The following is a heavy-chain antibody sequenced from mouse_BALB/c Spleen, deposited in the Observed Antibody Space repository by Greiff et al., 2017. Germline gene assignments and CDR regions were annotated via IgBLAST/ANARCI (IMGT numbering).Heavy chain of an antibody. V-gene: IGHV1-67*01. Sequence: VQLKQSGPELVRPGVSVKISCKGSGYTFTDYAMHWVKQSHAKSLEWIGVISTYSGNTNYNQKFKGKATMTVDKSSSTAYMELARLTSEDSAIYYCARGYYGSSSFAYWGQGTLVTVSA. CDR3: ARGYYGSSSFAY. J-gene: IGHJ3*01. CDR1: GYTFTDYA. D-gene: IGHD1-1*01. CDR2: ISTYSGNT.